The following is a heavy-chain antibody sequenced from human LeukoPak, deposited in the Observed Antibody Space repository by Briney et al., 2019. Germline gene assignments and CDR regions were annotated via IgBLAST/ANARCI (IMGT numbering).Heavy chain of an antibody. CDR2: INPNSGGT. CDR3: ARRGSDDSSGYNFDY. Sequence: GASVTLSCTASGYTFTFYDIQWVRQAAGQGLEWMGWINPNSGGTNYAQKFQGRVTMTRDTSISTAYMELSRLRSDDTAVYYCARRGSDDSSGYNFDYWGQGTLVTVSS. CDR1: GYTFTFYD. J-gene: IGHJ4*02. V-gene: IGHV1-2*02. D-gene: IGHD3-22*01.